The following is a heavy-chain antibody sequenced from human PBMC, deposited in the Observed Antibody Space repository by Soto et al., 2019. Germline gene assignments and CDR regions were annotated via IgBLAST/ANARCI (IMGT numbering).Heavy chain of an antibody. D-gene: IGHD2-15*01. J-gene: IGHJ4*02. V-gene: IGHV1-18*01. CDR2: ISAYNGNT. Sequence: PEQGLEWMGWISAYNGNTNYAQKLQGRVTMTTDTSTSTAYMELRSLRSDDTAVYYFAREDIEVVGAAQYYFDYWGKRTLVPVTS. CDR3: AREDIEVVGAAQYYFDY.